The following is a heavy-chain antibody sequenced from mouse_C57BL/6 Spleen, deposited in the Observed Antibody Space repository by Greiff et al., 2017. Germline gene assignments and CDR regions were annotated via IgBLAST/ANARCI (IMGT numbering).Heavy chain of an antibody. Sequence: QVQLQQPGAELVMPGASVKLSCKASGYTFTSYWMHWVKQRPGQGLEWIGEIDPSDSYTNYNQKFKGKSTLTVDKSSSTAYMQLSSLTSEDSAVYYCARSTITTGGYFDVWGTGTTVTVSS. CDR3: ARSTITTGGYFDV. CDR2: IDPSDSYT. J-gene: IGHJ1*03. CDR1: GYTFTSYW. D-gene: IGHD1-1*01. V-gene: IGHV1-69*01.